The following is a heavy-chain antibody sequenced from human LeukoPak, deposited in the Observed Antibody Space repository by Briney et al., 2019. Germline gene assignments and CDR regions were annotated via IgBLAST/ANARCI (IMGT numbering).Heavy chain of an antibody. J-gene: IGHJ4*02. D-gene: IGHD4-23*01. Sequence: SQTLSLTCTVSGGSISNPNYYWSWIRQPPGKGLEWIGYIYYSGITNYNPSLKSRVTISIDTSKNQFSLKLSSVTAADTAVYYCARVAGGGNSDFDHWGQGTLVTVSS. V-gene: IGHV4-30-4*01. CDR1: GGSISNPNYY. CDR2: IYYSGIT. CDR3: ARVAGGGNSDFDH.